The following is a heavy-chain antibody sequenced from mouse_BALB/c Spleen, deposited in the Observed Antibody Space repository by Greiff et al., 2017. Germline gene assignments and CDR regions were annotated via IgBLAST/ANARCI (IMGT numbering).Heavy chain of an antibody. CDR2: FSSGGTYT. CDR1: GFTFSNYS. Sequence: DVMLVESGGDLVKPGGSLKLSCAASGFTFSNYSMSWVRQTPDKRLEWVATFSSGGTYTYYPDSVKGRFTISRDNAKNILYLQMSSLKSEDTAMYYCARRGDGYDGGAMDYWGQGTSVTVSS. D-gene: IGHD2-2*01. CDR3: ARRGDGYDGGAMDY. J-gene: IGHJ4*01. V-gene: IGHV5-6*02.